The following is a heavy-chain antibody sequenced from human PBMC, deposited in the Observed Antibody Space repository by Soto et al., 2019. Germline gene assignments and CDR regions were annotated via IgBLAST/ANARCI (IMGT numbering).Heavy chain of an antibody. D-gene: IGHD6-25*01. CDR3: ARLYGSVSTFDY. Sequence: GGSLRLSCGASGFTFSGHWMTWVRQAPGKGLEWVASIKPDGSDKFYVDSVKGRFTISRDNAEDSLYLQMSSLRAEDTAVYYCARLYGSVSTFDYWGQGTLVTVSS. CDR2: IKPDGSDK. J-gene: IGHJ4*02. CDR1: GFTFSGHW. V-gene: IGHV3-7*01.